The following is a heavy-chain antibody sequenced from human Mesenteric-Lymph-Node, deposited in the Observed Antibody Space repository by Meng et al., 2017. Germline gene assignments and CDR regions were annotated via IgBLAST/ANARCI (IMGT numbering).Heavy chain of an antibody. CDR3: ARDQGRELINH. CDR1: GGSISSGGYY. Sequence: GQLWAARTGLVKPSQTLSLTCTVSGGSISSGGYYWSWIRQHPGKGLEWIGYIYYSGSTYYNPSLKSLVTISVDTSKNQFSLKLSSVTAADTAVYYCARDQGRELINHWGQGTLVTVSS. D-gene: IGHD1-7*01. CDR2: IYYSGST. V-gene: IGHV4-31*01. J-gene: IGHJ4*02.